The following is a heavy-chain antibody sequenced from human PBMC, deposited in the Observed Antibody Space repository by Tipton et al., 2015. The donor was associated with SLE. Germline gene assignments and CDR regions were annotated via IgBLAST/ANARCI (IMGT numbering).Heavy chain of an antibody. CDR2: IYYSGNT. Sequence: TLSLTCTVSGGSISSSSSDYWGWIRQPPGKGLEWIGSIYYSGNTYSNPSLKSRVTISVDKSKNQFSLKLSSVTAADTAVYYCATTFYYYGSGSEVYWGQGTLVTVSS. V-gene: IGHV4-39*07. J-gene: IGHJ4*02. CDR1: GGSISSSSSDY. D-gene: IGHD3-10*01. CDR3: ATTFYYYGSGSEVY.